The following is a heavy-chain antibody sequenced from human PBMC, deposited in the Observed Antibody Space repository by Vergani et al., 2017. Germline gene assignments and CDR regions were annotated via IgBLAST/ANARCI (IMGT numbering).Heavy chain of an antibody. V-gene: IGHV3-11*06. CDR3: ARDARGGTEDFDY. CDR2: ISSSGSYT. Sequence: QVQLVESGGSLVKPGGSLRLSCAASGFTFSDYYMSWIRQAPGKGREWVSYISSSGSYTNYADSVKGRFTISRYNAKESLFLQMKSLRVEDTAVYYCARDARGGTEDFDYWGQGTLVTVSS. J-gene: IGHJ4*02. CDR1: GFTFSDYY. D-gene: IGHD1-14*01.